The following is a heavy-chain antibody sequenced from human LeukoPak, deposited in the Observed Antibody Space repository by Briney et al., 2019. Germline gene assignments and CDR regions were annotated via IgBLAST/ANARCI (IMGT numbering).Heavy chain of an antibody. CDR1: GGSFSPYY. Sequence: SETLSLTCAVYGGSFSPYYWSWIRQSPDKGLEWIGEINHSRSTNYNPSLKSRVTISVDTSKNQFSLKVNSVTATDTAVYYCARRDRYSSGQFDHWGQGTLVTVSS. D-gene: IGHD5-18*01. V-gene: IGHV4-34*01. CDR2: INHSRST. J-gene: IGHJ4*02. CDR3: ARRDRYSSGQFDH.